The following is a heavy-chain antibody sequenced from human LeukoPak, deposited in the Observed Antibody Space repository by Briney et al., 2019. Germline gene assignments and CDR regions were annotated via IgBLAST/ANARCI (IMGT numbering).Heavy chain of an antibody. J-gene: IGHJ4*02. CDR1: GFTFDDYG. CDR3: ARDWYCTNGVCGYDY. Sequence: GGSLRLSCAASGFTFDDYGMSWVRQAPGKGLEWVSGINWNGGSTGYADSVKGRFTISRDNAKNSLYLQMNSLRAEDPALYYCARDWYCTNGVCGYDYWGQGTLVTVSS. V-gene: IGHV3-20*04. D-gene: IGHD2-8*01. CDR2: INWNGGST.